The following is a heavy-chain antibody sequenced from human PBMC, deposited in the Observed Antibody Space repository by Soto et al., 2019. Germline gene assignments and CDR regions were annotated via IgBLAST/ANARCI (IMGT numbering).Heavy chain of an antibody. CDR2: ISYDGSNK. D-gene: IGHD2-21*02. V-gene: IGHV3-30-3*01. CDR1: GFTFSSYA. J-gene: IGHJ4*02. Sequence: GGSLRLSCAASGFTFSSYAMHWVRQAPGKGLEWVAVISYDGSNKYYADSVKGRFTISRDNSKNTLYLQMNSLRAEDTAVYYCARDESVVVTAIEGLLDYWGQGTLVTVSS. CDR3: ARDESVVVTAIEGLLDY.